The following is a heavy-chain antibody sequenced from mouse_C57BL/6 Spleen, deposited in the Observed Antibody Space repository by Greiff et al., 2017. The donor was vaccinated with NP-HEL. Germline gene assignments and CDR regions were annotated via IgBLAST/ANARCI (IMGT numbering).Heavy chain of an antibody. J-gene: IGHJ4*01. CDR1: GFTFTDYY. D-gene: IGHD2-3*01. CDR2: IRNKANGYTT. CDR3: ARYKGYDGFYAMDY. Sequence: DVKLVESGGGLVQPGGSLSLSCAASGFTFTDYYMSWVRQPPGKALEWLGFIRNKANGYTTEYSASVKGRFTISRDNSQSILYLQMNALRAEDSATYYCARYKGYDGFYAMDYWGQGTSVTVSS. V-gene: IGHV7-3*01.